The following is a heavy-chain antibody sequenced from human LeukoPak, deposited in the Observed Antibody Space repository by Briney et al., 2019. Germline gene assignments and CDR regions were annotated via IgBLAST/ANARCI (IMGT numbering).Heavy chain of an antibody. CDR2: ISAYNGNT. CDR3: ARIVGATPYYYYMDV. J-gene: IGHJ6*03. D-gene: IGHD1-26*01. V-gene: IGHV1-18*01. Sequence: ASVKVSCKASGYTFTSYGISWVRQAPGQGLEWMGWISAYNGNTNYAQKLQGRVTMTTDTSTSTAYMELRSLRSDGTAVYYCARIVGATPYYYYMDVWGKGTTVTVSS. CDR1: GYTFTSYG.